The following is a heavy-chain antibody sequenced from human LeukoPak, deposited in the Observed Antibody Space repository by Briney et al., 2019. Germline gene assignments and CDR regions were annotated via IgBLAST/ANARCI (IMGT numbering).Heavy chain of an antibody. D-gene: IGHD2-8*01. CDR1: GFTFSSYS. J-gene: IGHJ4*02. Sequence: GGSLRLSCAASGFTFSSYSMNWVRQAPGKGLEWVSSISSSGTYIYYADSVKGRFTISRDNARNSLYLQMNSLRAEDTAVYYCARDEEGPLGYPCTNGVCPDFDYWGQGTLVTVSS. CDR3: ARDEEGPLGYPCTNGVCPDFDY. V-gene: IGHV3-21*01. CDR2: ISSSGTYI.